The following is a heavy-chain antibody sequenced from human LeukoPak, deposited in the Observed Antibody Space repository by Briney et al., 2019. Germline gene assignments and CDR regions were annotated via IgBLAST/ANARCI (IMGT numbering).Heavy chain of an antibody. Sequence: SETLSLTGAGYGGSCSGYYWSWIRQPPGKGLEWIGEINHSGSTNYNPSLKSRVTISVDTSKNQFSLKLSSVTAADTAVYYCARAPGYSSGWYGARGTSRYFDYWGKGTLVTVSS. CDR3: ARAPGYSSGWYGARGTSRYFDY. V-gene: IGHV4-34*01. CDR1: GGSCSGYY. J-gene: IGHJ4*02. CDR2: INHSGST. D-gene: IGHD6-19*01.